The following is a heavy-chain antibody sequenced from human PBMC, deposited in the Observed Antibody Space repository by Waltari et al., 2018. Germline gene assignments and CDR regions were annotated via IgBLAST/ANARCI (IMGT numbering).Heavy chain of an antibody. J-gene: IGHJ6*03. CDR3: ARERSIAVAAYYMDV. CDR2: IYHSGST. V-gene: IGHV4-38-2*02. D-gene: IGHD6-19*01. Sequence: QVQLQESGPGLVKPSETLSLTCTVSGYSISSGYYWGWIRQPPGKGLEWIGSIYHSGSTYYNPSLKSRVTISVDTSKNQFSLKLSSVTAADTAVYYCARERSIAVAAYYMDVWGIGTTVTVSS. CDR1: GYSISSGYY.